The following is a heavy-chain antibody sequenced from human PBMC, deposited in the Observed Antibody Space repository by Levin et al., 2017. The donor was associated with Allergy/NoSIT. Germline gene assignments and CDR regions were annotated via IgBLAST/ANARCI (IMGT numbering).Heavy chain of an antibody. CDR3: ARKQSVYYMDV. CDR1: GGSISNSDYY. Sequence: PSETLSLTCTVSGGSISNSDYYWDWIRQPPGKGLEWIATIYYSGTTYYNPSLKSRVTISVDRSKDQFSLRLRSVTAADTAVYYCARKQSVYYMDVWGKGTTVTVSS. D-gene: IGHD1/OR15-1a*01. V-gene: IGHV4-39*01. J-gene: IGHJ6*03. CDR2: IYYSGTT.